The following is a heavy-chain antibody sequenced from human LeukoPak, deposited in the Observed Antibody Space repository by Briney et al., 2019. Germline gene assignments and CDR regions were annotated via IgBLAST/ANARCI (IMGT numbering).Heavy chain of an antibody. CDR3: ASHVDTAMVFGY. Sequence: SETLSLTCTVSGGSIRSYYWSWIRQPPGKGLEWIGYIYYSGSTEYNPSLKSRVTISVDTSKNQFSLKLSSVTAADTAVYYCASHVDTAMVFGYWGQGTLVTVSS. CDR2: IYYSGST. J-gene: IGHJ4*02. V-gene: IGHV4-59*12. CDR1: GGSIRSYY. D-gene: IGHD5-18*01.